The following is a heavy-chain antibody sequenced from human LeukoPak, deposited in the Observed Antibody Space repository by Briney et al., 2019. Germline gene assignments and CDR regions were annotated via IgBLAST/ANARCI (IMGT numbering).Heavy chain of an antibody. CDR1: GFTFSSYW. CDR3: ASAALLWFGERRDDAFDI. CDR2: IKQDGSEK. V-gene: IGHV3-7*01. J-gene: IGHJ3*02. Sequence: PGGSLRLSCGASGFTFSSYWMSWVRQAPGKGLEWVANIKQDGSEKYYVDSVKGRFTISRDNAKNSLYLQMNSLRAEDTAVYYCASAALLWFGERRDDAFDIWGQGTMVTVSS. D-gene: IGHD3-10*01.